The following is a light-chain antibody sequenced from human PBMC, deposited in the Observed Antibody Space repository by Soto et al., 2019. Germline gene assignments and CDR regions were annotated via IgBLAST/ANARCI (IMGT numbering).Light chain of an antibody. CDR3: QQSYRTPIT. CDR1: QSISTY. J-gene: IGKJ5*01. CDR2: AAS. Sequence: DIQLTQSPSPLSASVGDRVAITCLASQSISTYLNWYQQKPGKAPKVLIYAASNLQSGVQPRFSVSGSCTDFTLTISTLQPEDVANYYYQQSYRTPITFGKGTRLEIK. V-gene: IGKV1-39*01.